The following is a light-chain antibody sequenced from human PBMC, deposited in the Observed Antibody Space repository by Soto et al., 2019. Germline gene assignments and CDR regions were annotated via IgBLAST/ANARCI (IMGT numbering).Light chain of an antibody. J-gene: IGKJ3*01. Sequence: DIQMTQSPSSLSASVGDRVTISCRASQGISNYLAWYQQKPGKAPRLLIYAASSLQSGVSFRFTGSGSGTDFTLTISSLQPEDVATYYCQNYNWPPFTVGPGTKVDFK. CDR1: QGISNY. CDR2: AAS. V-gene: IGKV1-27*01. CDR3: QNYNWPPFT.